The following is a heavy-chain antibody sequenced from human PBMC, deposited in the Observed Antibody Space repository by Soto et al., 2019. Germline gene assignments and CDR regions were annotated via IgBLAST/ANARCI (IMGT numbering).Heavy chain of an antibody. V-gene: IGHV3-30*03. J-gene: IGHJ3*02. CDR2: ISYDGSNK. CDR3: ARAVPAALDAFDI. D-gene: IGHD2-2*01. Sequence: QVPLVESGGGVVQPGRSLRLSCAASGFTFSSYGMHWVRQAPGKGLEWVAVISYDGSNKYYADSVKGRFTISRDNSKNTLYLQMNSLRAEDTAVYYCARAVPAALDAFDIWGQGTMVTVSS. CDR1: GFTFSSYG.